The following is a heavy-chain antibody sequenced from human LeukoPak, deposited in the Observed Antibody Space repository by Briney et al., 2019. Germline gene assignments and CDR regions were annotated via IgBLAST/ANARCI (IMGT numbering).Heavy chain of an antibody. CDR1: GFTFSSYA. CDR2: IYNTGET. D-gene: IGHD2-2*01. J-gene: IGHJ4*02. CDR3: ARWYCSSNSCYYDY. Sequence: GGSLRLSCAASGFTFSSYAMSWVRQAPGKGLEWVSFIYNTGETYYADSVKGRFTISRDNSKNTLYLQMNSLRAEDTAVYYCARWYCSSNSCYYDYWGQGTLVTVSS. V-gene: IGHV3-23*05.